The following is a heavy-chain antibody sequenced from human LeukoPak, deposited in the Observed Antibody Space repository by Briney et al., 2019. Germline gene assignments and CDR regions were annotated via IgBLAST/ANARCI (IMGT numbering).Heavy chain of an antibody. CDR3: ARVRDSSGYIEF. D-gene: IGHD3-22*01. Sequence: SETLSLTCAVYGGSFSGYYWSWIRQPPGKGLEWIGEINHSGSTNYNPSLKSRVTISVDTSKNQFSLKLSSVTAADTAVYYCARVRDSSGYIEFWGQGTLVTVSS. CDR1: GGSFSGYY. V-gene: IGHV4-34*01. CDR2: INHSGST. J-gene: IGHJ4*02.